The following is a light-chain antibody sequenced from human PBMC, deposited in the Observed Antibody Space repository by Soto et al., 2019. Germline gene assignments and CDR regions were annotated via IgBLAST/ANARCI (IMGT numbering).Light chain of an antibody. J-gene: IGLJ1*01. CDR3: CAYADGSIYF. V-gene: IGLV2-14*03. CDR1: SRDVGAYDY. CDR2: YVD. Sequence: QSALTQPASVSGSPGQSITISCTGTSRDVGAYDYVSWYLQYPDKAPQLWIYYVDHRPSGVSSRFSGSKSGNTASLTISGRQAEDEGDYYCCAYADGSIYFFGTGTQLTVL.